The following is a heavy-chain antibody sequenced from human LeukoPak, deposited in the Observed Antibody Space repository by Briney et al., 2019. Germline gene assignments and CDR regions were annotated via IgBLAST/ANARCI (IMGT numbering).Heavy chain of an antibody. CDR2: INHSGST. Sequence: SETLSLTCTVSGGSISSGSYYWSWIRQPPGKGLEWIGEINHSGSTNYNPSLKSRVTISVDTSKNQFSLKLSSVTAADTAVYYCARLDYDILTGPGWFDPWGQGTLVTVSS. CDR1: GGSISSGSYY. CDR3: ARLDYDILTGPGWFDP. V-gene: IGHV4-39*07. D-gene: IGHD3-9*01. J-gene: IGHJ5*02.